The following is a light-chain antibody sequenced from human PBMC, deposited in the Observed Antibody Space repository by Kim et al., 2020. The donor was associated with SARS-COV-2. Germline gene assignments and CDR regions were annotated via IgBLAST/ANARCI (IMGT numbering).Light chain of an antibody. CDR3: QQYGNAPDT. J-gene: IGKJ5*01. CDR2: GAS. Sequence: PGEKATPSCRASQSGRGSYFSCYQQQKPGQAPRLLIYGASSRATGIPDRFSGSGSGTDFTLTISRLEPEDFAVYYCQQYGNAPDTFGQGTRLEIK. V-gene: IGKV3-20*01. CDR1: QSGRGSY.